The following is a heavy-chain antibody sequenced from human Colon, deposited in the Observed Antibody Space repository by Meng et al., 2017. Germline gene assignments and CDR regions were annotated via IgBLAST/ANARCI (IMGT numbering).Heavy chain of an antibody. CDR1: GERFSSNRAL. CDR3: TTWYGEY. D-gene: IGHD3-10*01. J-gene: IGHJ4*02. CDR2: TYYRSEWQN. Sequence: QLQLTPSGPGLLNPRQTSSPTCAISGERFSSNRALWHWIRQSPSRGLEWLGQTYYRSEWQNHYGVSVKSRITINADTSRNHFSLHLNSVTPEDTAVYYCTTWYGEYWGQGTLVTVSS. V-gene: IGHV6-1*01.